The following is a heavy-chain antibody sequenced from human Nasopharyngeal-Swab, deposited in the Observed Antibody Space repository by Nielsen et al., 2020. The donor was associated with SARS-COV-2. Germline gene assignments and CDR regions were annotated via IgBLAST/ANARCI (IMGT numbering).Heavy chain of an antibody. CDR3: ARWGILTGYDVGLDY. V-gene: IGHV3-11*04. CDR2: IGTTGTTI. Sequence: GESLKISCAASGFTFSDYYLSWIRQFPGKGLEWVSYIGTTGTTIYYADSVKGRFTISRDNAKTSLYLQMNSLRAEDTAVYYCARWGILTGYDVGLDYWGQGILVTVSS. J-gene: IGHJ4*02. D-gene: IGHD3-9*01. CDR1: GFTFSDYY.